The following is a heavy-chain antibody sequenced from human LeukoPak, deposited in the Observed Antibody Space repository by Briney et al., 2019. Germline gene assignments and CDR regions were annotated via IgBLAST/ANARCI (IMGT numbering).Heavy chain of an antibody. V-gene: IGHV4-61*02. CDR1: GGSISSGSYY. Sequence: SQTLSLTCTVSGGSISSGSYYWSWIRQPAGKGLEWIGRIYTSGSTNYNPSLKSRVTISVDKSKNQFSLKLSSVTAADTAVYYCARNAAHEYYFDYWGQGTLVTASS. CDR3: ARNAAHEYYFDY. D-gene: IGHD2-15*01. CDR2: IYTSGST. J-gene: IGHJ4*02.